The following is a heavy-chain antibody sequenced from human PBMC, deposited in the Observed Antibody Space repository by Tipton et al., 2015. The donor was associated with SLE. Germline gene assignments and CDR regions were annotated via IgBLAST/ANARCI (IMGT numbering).Heavy chain of an antibody. Sequence: GSLRLSCAASGFTFSDYAMSWVRQAPGKGLEWVSTISDSGDSTYYADSVKGRFTISRDNSKNTLYLQMNSLRAEGTAVYHCAKDRGQITLVHGVIYYYAMDVWGPGTTVTVSS. J-gene: IGHJ6*02. V-gene: IGHV3-23*01. CDR3: AKDRGQITLVHGVIYYYAMDV. CDR1: GFTFSDYA. CDR2: ISDSGDST. D-gene: IGHD3-10*01.